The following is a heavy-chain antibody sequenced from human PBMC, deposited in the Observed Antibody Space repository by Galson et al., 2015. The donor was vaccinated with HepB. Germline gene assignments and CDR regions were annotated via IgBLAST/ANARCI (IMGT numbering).Heavy chain of an antibody. D-gene: IGHD4-11*01. CDR3: ASVTSSPGRSDY. CDR1: GFSVRSNY. CDR2: IYSDGTI. V-gene: IGHV3-66*01. Sequence: SLRLSCAASGFSVRSNYITWVRQAPGKGLEWVSVIYSDGTISYADSVKGRFTTSRDNAKNSLYLQMNSLRDEDTAVYYCASVTSSPGRSDYWGQGTLVTVSS. J-gene: IGHJ4*02.